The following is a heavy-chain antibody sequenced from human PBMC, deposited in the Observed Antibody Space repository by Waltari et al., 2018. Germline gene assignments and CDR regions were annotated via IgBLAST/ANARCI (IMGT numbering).Heavy chain of an antibody. CDR1: GLSISSGFY. CDR3: VRRFWDGRYYRDA. D-gene: IGHD3-22*01. J-gene: IGHJ5*02. CDR2: LYHSGDI. V-gene: IGHV4-38-2*02. Sequence: QVQLQESGPGLVKPSETLSLTCTVSGLSISSGFYWGWVRQSPGRGLEWIGGLYHSGDIYANPSRLGGIILSRDTSKNQFSLKLSSVTAADTAVYYCVRRFWDGRYYRDAWGQGILVTVSS.